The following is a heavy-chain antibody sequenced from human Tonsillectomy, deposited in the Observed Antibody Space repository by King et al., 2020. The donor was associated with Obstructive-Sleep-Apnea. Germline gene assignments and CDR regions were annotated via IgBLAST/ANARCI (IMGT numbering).Heavy chain of an antibody. D-gene: IGHD5-18*01. CDR1: GGSISSSSYY. Sequence: QLQESGPGLVKPSETLSLTCTVSGGSISSSSYYWGWIRQPPGKGLEWIGSIYYSGSTYYNPSLKSRVTISVDTSKNQFSLKLSSVTAADTAVYYCARGTAPRGRYYFDYWGQGTLVPVSS. J-gene: IGHJ4*02. CDR3: ARGTAPRGRYYFDY. V-gene: IGHV4-39*07. CDR2: IYYSGST.